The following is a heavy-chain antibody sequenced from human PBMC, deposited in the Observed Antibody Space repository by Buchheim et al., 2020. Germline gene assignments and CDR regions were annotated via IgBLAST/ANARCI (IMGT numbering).Heavy chain of an antibody. D-gene: IGHD3-9*01. CDR1: GFTFRSYG. CDR3: AKDRRMDYDILTGLPDY. V-gene: IGHV3-30*18. CDR2: ISYDGSNK. Sequence: QVQLVESGGGVVQPGRSLRLSCAASGFTFRSYGMHWVRQAPGKGLEWVAVISYDGSNKYYADSVKGRFTIPRDNSKNTLYLQMNSLRAEDTAVYYCAKDRRMDYDILTGLPDYWGQGTL. J-gene: IGHJ4*02.